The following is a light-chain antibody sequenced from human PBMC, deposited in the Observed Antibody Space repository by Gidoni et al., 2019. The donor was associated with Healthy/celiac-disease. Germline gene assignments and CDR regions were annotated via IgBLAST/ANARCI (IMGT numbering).Light chain of an antibody. CDR2: DAS. Sequence: ENVVTQSPATLSLSPGARATLSCRGSQSVSSYFAWYQQKPGQAPRLLIYDASTRATGIPARFSGSGSGTDFTLTISSLEPEDFAVYYCQQRSNWPYTFGQGTKLEIK. V-gene: IGKV3-11*01. CDR1: QSVSSY. J-gene: IGKJ2*01. CDR3: QQRSNWPYT.